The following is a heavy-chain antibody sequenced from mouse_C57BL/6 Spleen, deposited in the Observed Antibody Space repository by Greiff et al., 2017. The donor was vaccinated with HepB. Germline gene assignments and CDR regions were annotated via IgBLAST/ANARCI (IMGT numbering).Heavy chain of an antibody. V-gene: IGHV5-9-1*02. D-gene: IGHD1-1*01. Sequence: EVMLVESGEGLVKPGGSLKLSCAASGFTFSSYAMSWVRQTPEKRLEWVAYISSGGDYIYYADTVKGRFTISRDNARNTLYLQMSSLKSEDTAMYYCTRDTTVSYWYFDVWGTGTTVTVSS. CDR1: GFTFSSYA. CDR2: ISSGGDYI. J-gene: IGHJ1*03. CDR3: TRDTTVSYWYFDV.